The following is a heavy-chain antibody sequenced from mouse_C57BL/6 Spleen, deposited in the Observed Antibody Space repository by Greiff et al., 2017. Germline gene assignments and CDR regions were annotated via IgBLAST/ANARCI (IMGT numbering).Heavy chain of an antibody. CDR3: AREDGYYGFDY. D-gene: IGHD2-3*01. Sequence: QVQLQQSGAELARPGASVKMSCKASGYTFTSYTMHWVNQRPGQGLEWIGYINPSSGYTKYNQKFKDKATLTADKSSSTAYMQLSSLTSEDSAVYYCAREDGYYGFDYWGQGTTLTVSS. CDR2: INPSSGYT. V-gene: IGHV1-4*01. CDR1: GYTFTSYT. J-gene: IGHJ2*01.